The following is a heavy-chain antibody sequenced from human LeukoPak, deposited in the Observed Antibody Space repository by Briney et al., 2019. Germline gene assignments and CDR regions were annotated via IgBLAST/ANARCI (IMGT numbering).Heavy chain of an antibody. J-gene: IGHJ4*02. D-gene: IGHD5-12*01. CDR2: ISGSGGST. CDR1: GFTFNSYA. V-gene: IGHV3-23*01. CDR3: AKNYGYSGYDYLDY. Sequence: HPAGSLRLSCAASGFTFNSYAMRWVRQAPGKGLEWVSAISGSGGSTYYTDSVKGPFTISRDNSKNTRYLQMNSLRAEDTAVYYCAKNYGYSGYDYLDYWGQGTLVTVSS.